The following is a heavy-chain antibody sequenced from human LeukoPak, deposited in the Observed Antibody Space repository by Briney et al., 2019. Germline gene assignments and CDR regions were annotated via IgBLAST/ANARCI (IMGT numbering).Heavy chain of an antibody. Sequence: SQTLSLTCTVSGGSISSGGYYWSWIRQHPGKGLEWIGYIYYSGSTYYNPSLKSRVTISVDTSKNQFSLKLSSVTAADTAVYYCARGGDYWNYYYGMDVWGKGTTVTVSS. J-gene: IGHJ6*04. CDR1: GGSISSGGYY. CDR2: IYYSGST. D-gene: IGHD4-17*01. CDR3: ARGGDYWNYYYGMDV. V-gene: IGHV4-31*03.